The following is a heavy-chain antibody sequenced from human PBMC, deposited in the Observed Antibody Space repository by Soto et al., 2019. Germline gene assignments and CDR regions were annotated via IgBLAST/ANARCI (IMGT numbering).Heavy chain of an antibody. CDR2: IWYDGSNK. J-gene: IGHJ4*02. D-gene: IGHD4-17*01. CDR3: ARGGGPTAVLGY. CDR1: GFTFSSYG. V-gene: IGHV3-33*01. Sequence: QVQLVESGGGVVQPGRSLRLSCAASGFTFSSYGMHWVRQAPGKGLEWVAVIWYDGSNKYYADSVKGRFTISRDNSKNTSYLQMSSLRAEDTAVYYCARGGGPTAVLGYWGQGTLVTVSS.